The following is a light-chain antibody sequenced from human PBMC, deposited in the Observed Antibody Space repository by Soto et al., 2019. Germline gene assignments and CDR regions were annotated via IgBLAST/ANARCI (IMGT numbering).Light chain of an antibody. Sequence: DIQMTQSPSSLSASVGDRVTITCRASQSISNSLNWYQQKPGKAPKLLMYYASSLQSGVPSRFSGSGSGTDFTLTISSLRPEDFAIYYCQQSHSAPYTFGQGTKLEIK. CDR2: YAS. J-gene: IGKJ2*01. V-gene: IGKV1-39*01. CDR1: QSISNS. CDR3: QQSHSAPYT.